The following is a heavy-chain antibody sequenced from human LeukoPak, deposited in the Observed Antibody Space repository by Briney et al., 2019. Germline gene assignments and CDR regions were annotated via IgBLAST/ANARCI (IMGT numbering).Heavy chain of an antibody. J-gene: IGHJ4*02. V-gene: IGHV4-39*01. D-gene: IGHD6-19*01. Sequence: PSETLSLTCTVSGGSISSSSYYWGWIRQPPGKGLEWIGSIYYSGSTYYNPSLKSRVTISVDTSKNQFSLKPSSVTAADTAVYYCARLWFIAVAAPNFDYWGQGTLVTVSS. CDR3: ARLWFIAVAAPNFDY. CDR1: GGSISSSSYY. CDR2: IYYSGST.